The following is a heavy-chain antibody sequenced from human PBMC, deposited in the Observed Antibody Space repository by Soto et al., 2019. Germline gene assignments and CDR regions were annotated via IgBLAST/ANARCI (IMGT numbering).Heavy chain of an antibody. D-gene: IGHD5-18*01. Sequence: ASVKVSCKSSGYAFTGYYIHWVRQAPGQGLEWMGWINPNSGDTNHAQKFQGRVTMTRDPSFSTAYMELSSLRSDDTAVYYCATRFSYVHFWGQGTLVTVSP. J-gene: IGHJ4*02. CDR1: GYAFTGYY. CDR2: INPNSGDT. CDR3: ATRFSYVHF. V-gene: IGHV1-2*02.